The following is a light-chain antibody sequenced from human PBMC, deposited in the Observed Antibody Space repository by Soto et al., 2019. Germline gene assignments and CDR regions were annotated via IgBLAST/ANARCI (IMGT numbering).Light chain of an antibody. CDR1: NSNIGSNT. V-gene: IGLV1-44*01. Sequence: QSVLTQPPSASGTPGQRVTISCSGSNSNIGSNTVNWYQQLPGTAPKLLIYSNNQRPSGVPDRFSGSTSGTSASLAISGLRSEDEADYYCAAWDDSLRVVFGGGTKLTVL. CDR2: SNN. J-gene: IGLJ2*01. CDR3: AAWDDSLRVV.